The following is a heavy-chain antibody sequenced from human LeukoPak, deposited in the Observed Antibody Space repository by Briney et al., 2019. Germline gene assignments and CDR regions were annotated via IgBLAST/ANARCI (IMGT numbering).Heavy chain of an antibody. V-gene: IGHV3-30-3*01. D-gene: IGHD3-3*01. CDR2: MSHDGSNI. CDR3: ARGATNDFWSGYGWFDP. J-gene: IGHJ5*02. CDR1: GFTFSSYW. Sequence: GGSLRLSCAASGFTFSSYWMNWVRQAPGKGPEWVVLMSHDGSNIFYAKSVKGRFTISRDNSKNTLYLQMNNLRAEDTAVYSCARGATNDFWSGYGWFDPWGQGTLVTVSS.